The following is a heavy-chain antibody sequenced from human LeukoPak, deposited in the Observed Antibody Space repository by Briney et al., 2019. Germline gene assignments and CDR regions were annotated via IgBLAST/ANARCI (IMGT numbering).Heavy chain of an antibody. CDR1: GGSISSYY. J-gene: IGHJ2*01. CDR2: IYTSGST. Sequence: SETLSLTCTVSGGSISSYYWSWIRQPAGKGLEWIGRIYTSGSTNYNPSLKSRVTMSVDTSKNQFSLKLSFVTAADTAVYYCARDLPSDYVWGSFYWYFDLWGRGTLVTVSS. D-gene: IGHD3-16*01. V-gene: IGHV4-4*07. CDR3: ARDLPSDYVWGSFYWYFDL.